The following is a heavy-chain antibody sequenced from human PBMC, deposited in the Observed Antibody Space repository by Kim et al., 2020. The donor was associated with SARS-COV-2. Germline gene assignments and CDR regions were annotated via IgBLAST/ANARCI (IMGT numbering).Heavy chain of an antibody. J-gene: IGHJ3*02. V-gene: IGHV4-38-2*02. CDR2: IYYIGST. Sequence: SETLSLTCSVSGYSISDGYYWGWIRQPPGKGLEWIAHIYYIGSTYSNPSLESRVTISIDTSKNQISLDMHSVTAADTGVYYCVRVIWRGNEDAFDIWGRGTLVTVSS. D-gene: IGHD1-1*01. CDR1: GYSISDGYY. CDR3: VRVIWRGNEDAFDI.